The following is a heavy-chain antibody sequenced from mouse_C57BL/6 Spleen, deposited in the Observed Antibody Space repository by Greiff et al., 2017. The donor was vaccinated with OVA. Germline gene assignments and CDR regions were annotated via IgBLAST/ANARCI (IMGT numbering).Heavy chain of an antibody. CDR1: GYTFTSYW. CDR2: IDPSDSYT. Sequence: QVQLQQPGAELVKPGASVKLSCKASGYTFTSYWMQWVKQRPGQGLEWIGEIDPSDSYTNYNQKFKGKATLTVDTSSSTAYMQLSSLTSEDSAVYYCARWRIYDDYERYFDVWGTGTTVTVSS. V-gene: IGHV1-50*01. CDR3: ARWRIYDDYERYFDV. J-gene: IGHJ1*03. D-gene: IGHD2-4*01.